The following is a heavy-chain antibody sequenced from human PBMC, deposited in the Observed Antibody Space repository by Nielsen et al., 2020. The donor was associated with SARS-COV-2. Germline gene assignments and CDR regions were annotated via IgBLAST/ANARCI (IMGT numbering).Heavy chain of an antibody. J-gene: IGHJ6*03. D-gene: IGHD1-26*01. CDR2: INPSGGST. CDR3: ARDSGVGATAYYYYYYMDV. V-gene: IGHV1-46*01. Sequence: ASVKVSCKASGYTFTSYYMHWVRQAPGQGLEWMGIINPSGGSTSYAQKFQGRVTMTRDTSTSTVYMELSSLRSEDTAVYNCARDSGVGATAYYYYYYMDVWGKGTTVTVSS. CDR1: GYTFTSYY.